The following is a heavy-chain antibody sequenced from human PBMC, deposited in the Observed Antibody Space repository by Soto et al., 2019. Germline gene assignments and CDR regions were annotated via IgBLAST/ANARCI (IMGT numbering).Heavy chain of an antibody. J-gene: IGHJ3*02. Sequence: ASVKVSCKVSGYTLTELSMHWVLQAPGKGLEWMGGFDPEDGETIYAQKFQGRVTMTEDTSTDTAYMELSSLRSEDTAVYYCATDLITTPREEQWLPHDIWGQGTMVTVSS. CDR2: FDPEDGET. CDR3: ATDLITTPREEQWLPHDI. D-gene: IGHD6-19*01. CDR1: GYTLTELS. V-gene: IGHV1-24*01.